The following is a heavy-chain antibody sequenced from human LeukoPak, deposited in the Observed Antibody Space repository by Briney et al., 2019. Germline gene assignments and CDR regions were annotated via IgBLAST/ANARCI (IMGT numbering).Heavy chain of an antibody. Sequence: SETLSLTCTVSGGPISSYYWTWIRQPPGKGLEWIGYIYYSGSTKYNPSLKSRVTVSLDKSKSQFSLNLTSVTAADTAVYYCTRDRYSSGWNWFDPWGQGTLVTVSS. J-gene: IGHJ5*02. D-gene: IGHD6-19*01. CDR1: GGPISSYY. CDR3: TRDRYSSGWNWFDP. V-gene: IGHV4-59*01. CDR2: IYYSGST.